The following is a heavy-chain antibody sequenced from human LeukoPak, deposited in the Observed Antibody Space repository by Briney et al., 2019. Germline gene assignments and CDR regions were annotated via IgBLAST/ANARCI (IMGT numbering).Heavy chain of an antibody. CDR1: GGTFSSYA. Sequence: VASVKVSCKASGGTFSSYAISWVRQAPGQGLEWMGGIIPIFGTANYAQKFQGRVTITADESTSTAYMELSSLRSEDTAVYYCARVRYYYGSGSYYYFDYWGQGTLVTVSS. V-gene: IGHV1-69*13. CDR2: IIPIFGTA. J-gene: IGHJ4*02. CDR3: ARVRYYYGSGSYYYFDY. D-gene: IGHD3-10*01.